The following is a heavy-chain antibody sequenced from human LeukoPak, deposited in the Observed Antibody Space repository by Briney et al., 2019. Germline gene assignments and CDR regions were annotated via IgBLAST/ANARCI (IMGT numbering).Heavy chain of an antibody. Sequence: GASVKVSCKASGYTFTNYGISWVRQAPGQGLEWMGGIIPIFGTANYAQKFQGRVTITADESTSTAYMELSSLRSEDTAVYYCAYDSSGYKDYWGQGTLVTVSS. CDR2: IIPIFGTA. J-gene: IGHJ4*02. CDR1: GYTFTNYG. D-gene: IGHD3-22*01. V-gene: IGHV1-69*13. CDR3: AYDSSGYKDY.